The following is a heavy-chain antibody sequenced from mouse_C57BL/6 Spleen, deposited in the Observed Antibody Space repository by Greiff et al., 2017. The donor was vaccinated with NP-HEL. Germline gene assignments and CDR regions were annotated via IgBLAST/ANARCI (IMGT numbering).Heavy chain of an antibody. D-gene: IGHD3-2*02. Sequence: VQLQQSGAELAKPGASVKLSCKASGYTFTSYWMHWVKQRPGQGLEWIGYINPSSGYTKYNQKFKDKTTLTADKSSSTAYMQLSSLTYEDSAVYDCASLDSSGYAMDYWGQGTSVTVAS. CDR3: ASLDSSGYAMDY. CDR2: INPSSGYT. J-gene: IGHJ4*01. CDR1: GYTFTSYW. V-gene: IGHV1-7*01.